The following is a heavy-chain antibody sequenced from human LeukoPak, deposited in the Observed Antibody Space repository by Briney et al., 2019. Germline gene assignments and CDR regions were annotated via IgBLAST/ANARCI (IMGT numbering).Heavy chain of an antibody. CDR2: ISDSGGST. CDR3: AKWGTTVTTKAYDY. J-gene: IGHJ4*02. CDR1: GFTFSSYA. Sequence: PGGSLRLSCAASGFTFSSYAMSLVRQAPGKGLEWVSTISDSGGSTYYADSVKGRFTISRDNSKNTLYLQMNSLRAEDTAVYYCAKWGTTVTTKAYDYWGQGTLVTVSS. V-gene: IGHV3-23*01. D-gene: IGHD4-17*01.